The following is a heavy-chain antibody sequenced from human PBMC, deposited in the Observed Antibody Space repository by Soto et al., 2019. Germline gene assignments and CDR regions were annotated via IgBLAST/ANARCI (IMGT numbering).Heavy chain of an antibody. CDR2: ISYDGSNK. CDR1: GFTFSSYA. D-gene: IGHD3-22*01. V-gene: IGHV3-30-3*01. Sequence: QVQLVESGGGVVQPGRSLRLSCAASGFTFSSYAMPWVRQAPGKGLEWVAGISYDGSNKYYADSVKGRFTISRDNSKNTLYLQMNSLRAEDTAVYYCARDTHYYDSSGDYYIYNWFDPWGQGTLVTVSS. CDR3: ARDTHYYDSSGDYYIYNWFDP. J-gene: IGHJ5*02.